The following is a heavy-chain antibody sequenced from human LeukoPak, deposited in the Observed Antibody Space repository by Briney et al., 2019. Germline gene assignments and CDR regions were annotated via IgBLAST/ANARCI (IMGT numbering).Heavy chain of an antibody. J-gene: IGHJ3*02. V-gene: IGHV4-59*01. CDR1: GDSISSYY. CDR2: IYFSGST. CDR3: ARSSYYYAADAFDI. D-gene: IGHD3-10*01. Sequence: SETLSLTCTVSGDSISSYYWSWIRQPPGKGLEWIGYIYFSGSTNYKPSLKSRVTISVDTSKNQFSLKLSSVTVADAAVYYCARSSYYYAADAFDIWGQGTKVTVSS.